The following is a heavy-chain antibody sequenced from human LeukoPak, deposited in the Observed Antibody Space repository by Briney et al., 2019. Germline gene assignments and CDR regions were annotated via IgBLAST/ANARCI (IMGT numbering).Heavy chain of an antibody. CDR1: SASISNYY. CDR3: VKHGSGWSFDY. D-gene: IGHD6-19*01. V-gene: IGHV4-59*01. CDR2: IQNTGDT. J-gene: IGHJ4*02. Sequence: SETLSLTCTVSSASISNYYWGWIRQSPGKGLEWIGYIQNTGDTTYNPSLKSRVSISKDMSNNQFSLQLRSVTAADTAAYYCVKHGSGWSFDYWGQGTLVTVSS.